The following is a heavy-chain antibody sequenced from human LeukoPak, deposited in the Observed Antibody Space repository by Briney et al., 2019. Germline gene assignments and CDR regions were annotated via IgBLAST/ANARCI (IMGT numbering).Heavy chain of an antibody. D-gene: IGHD4-23*01. CDR3: TTMFGGNSHRLDC. J-gene: IGHJ4*02. CDR2: IKTKADGGTT. V-gene: IGHV3-15*01. CDR1: GFTFSDAW. Sequence: GGSLRLSCAASGFTFSDAWMSWVRQAPGEGLEWVGRIKTKADGGTTDYAAPAKGRFTISRDDSKTTLYLQMNSLKAEDTAVYYCTTMFGGNSHRLDCWGQGTLVTVSS.